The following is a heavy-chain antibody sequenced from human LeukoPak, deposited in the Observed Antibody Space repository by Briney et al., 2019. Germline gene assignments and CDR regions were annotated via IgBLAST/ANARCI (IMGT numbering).Heavy chain of an antibody. D-gene: IGHD6-19*01. V-gene: IGHV3-53*01. Sequence: PGGSLRLSCAASGFPVSTNYMSWVRKAPGKGLECVSVIYSGGSTYYADSVKGRFTISTDNSKNTLYLQMNSLRAEDTAVYYCARGWYSSGWYYFDYWGKETLVTVSS. CDR3: ARGWYSSGWYYFDY. CDR2: IYSGGST. J-gene: IGHJ4*02. CDR1: GFPVSTNY.